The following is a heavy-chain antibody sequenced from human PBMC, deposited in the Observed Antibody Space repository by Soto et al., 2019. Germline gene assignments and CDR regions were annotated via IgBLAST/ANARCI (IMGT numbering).Heavy chain of an antibody. CDR3: ARDPTGYCSGGSCYPNDP. CDR2: ISSSSSYI. Sequence: GGSLRLSCAASGFTFSSYSMNWVRQAPGKGLEWVSSISSSSSYIYYADSVKGRFTISRDNAKNSLYLQMNSLRAEDTAVYYRARDPTGYCSGGSCYPNDPWGQGTLVTVSS. CDR1: GFTFSSYS. D-gene: IGHD2-15*01. J-gene: IGHJ5*02. V-gene: IGHV3-21*01.